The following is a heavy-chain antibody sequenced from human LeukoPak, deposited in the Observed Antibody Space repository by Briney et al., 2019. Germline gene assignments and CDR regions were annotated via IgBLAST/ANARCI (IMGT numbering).Heavy chain of an antibody. CDR3: ATAGYSSSWYVIDY. CDR1: GFTFSSYG. J-gene: IGHJ4*02. Sequence: GGSLRLSCAASGFTFSSYGMHWVRQAPGKGLEWVAVISYDGSNKYYADSVKGRFTISRDNSKNTLNLQMNGLRPEDTAVYYCATAGYSSSWYVIDYWGQGTLVTVSS. D-gene: IGHD6-13*01. CDR2: ISYDGSNK. V-gene: IGHV3-30*03.